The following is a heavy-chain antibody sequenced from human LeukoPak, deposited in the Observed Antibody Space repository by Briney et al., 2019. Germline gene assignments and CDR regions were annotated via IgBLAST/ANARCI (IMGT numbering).Heavy chain of an antibody. V-gene: IGHV4-61*02. Sequence: SQTLSLTCTVSGGSISSGTYYWSWIRQPAGKGLEWIGRIYTSGSTNYNPSLKSRVSISIDTSKNQLSLKLSSVTTADTAVYYCARETDYDILTGYLLPVWFDPWGQGTLVTVSS. CDR2: IYTSGST. CDR1: GGSISSGTYY. J-gene: IGHJ5*02. CDR3: ARETDYDILTGYLLPVWFDP. D-gene: IGHD3-9*01.